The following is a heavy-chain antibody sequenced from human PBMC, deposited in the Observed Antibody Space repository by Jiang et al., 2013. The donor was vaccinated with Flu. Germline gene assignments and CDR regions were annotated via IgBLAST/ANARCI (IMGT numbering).Heavy chain of an antibody. CDR3: ARDPTVDYYGSGSWGNWFDP. V-gene: IGHV6-1*01. CDR2: TYYRSKWYN. D-gene: IGHD3-10*01. J-gene: IGHJ5*02. Sequence: QTLSLTCAISGDSVSSNSAAWNWIRQSPSRGLEWLGRTYYRSKWYNDYAVSVKSRITINPDTSKNQFSLQLNSVTPEDTAVYYCARDPTVDYYGSGSWGNWFDPWGQGTLVTVSS. CDR1: GDSVSSNSAA.